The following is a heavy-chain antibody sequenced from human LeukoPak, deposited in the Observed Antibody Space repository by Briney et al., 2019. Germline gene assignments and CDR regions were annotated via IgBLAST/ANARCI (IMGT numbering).Heavy chain of an antibody. D-gene: IGHD1-26*01. V-gene: IGHV4-59*01. CDR3: ARDLIGSYPPGRWFDP. J-gene: IGHJ5*02. CDR2: IYYSGST. Sequence: SETLSLTCTVSGGSISSYYWSWIRQPPGKGLEWIGYIYYSGSTNYNPSLKSRVTISVDTSKNQFSLKLSSVTAAGTAVYYCARDLIGSYPPGRWFDPWGQGTLVTVSS. CDR1: GGSISSYY.